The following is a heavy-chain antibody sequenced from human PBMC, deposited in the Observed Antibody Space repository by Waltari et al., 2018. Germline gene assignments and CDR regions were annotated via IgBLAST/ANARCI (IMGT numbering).Heavy chain of an antibody. J-gene: IGHJ3*02. Sequence: QVHLQESGPGLVKTSQTLSLTCSVSGGSISSGDGDGSWIRKPPGKGPEWIGYIDHSGRTDYNQALRSRVTISVEPSKNQFSLRLRSVTATDTAVYYCARSLAGLFEALDIWGQGTRVTVSS. CDR2: IDHSGRT. CDR1: GGSISSGDGD. D-gene: IGHD3-10*01. CDR3: ARSLAGLFEALDI. V-gene: IGHV4-30-4*08.